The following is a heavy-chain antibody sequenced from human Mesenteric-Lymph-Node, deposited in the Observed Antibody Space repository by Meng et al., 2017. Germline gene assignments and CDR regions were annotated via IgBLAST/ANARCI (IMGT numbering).Heavy chain of an antibody. D-gene: IGHD3-22*01. Sequence: ESLKISCTVSGDSISSGFYWGWIRQPPGKGLEWIGTISHSGSTFNNPSLKSRVTMLVDTSKNQFSLKLTSVTAADTAVYYCARFGGSMIVVVTGYFDHWGQGTLVTVSS. CDR2: ISHSGST. CDR3: ARFGGSMIVVVTGYFDH. V-gene: IGHV4-38-2*02. J-gene: IGHJ4*02. CDR1: GDSISSGFY.